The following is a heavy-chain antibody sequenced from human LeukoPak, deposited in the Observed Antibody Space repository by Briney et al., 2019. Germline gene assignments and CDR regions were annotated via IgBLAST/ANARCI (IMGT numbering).Heavy chain of an antibody. V-gene: IGHV4-39*01. Sequence: SETLSLTCTVSGGSISSSSYYWGWIRQPPGKGLEWIGSIYYSGSTYYNPSLKSRVTISVDTSKNQFSLKLSSVTAADTAVYYCARGYGSGSYISYYYMGVWGKGTTVTISS. J-gene: IGHJ6*03. CDR3: ARGYGSGSYISYYYMGV. D-gene: IGHD3-10*01. CDR2: IYYSGST. CDR1: GGSISSSSYY.